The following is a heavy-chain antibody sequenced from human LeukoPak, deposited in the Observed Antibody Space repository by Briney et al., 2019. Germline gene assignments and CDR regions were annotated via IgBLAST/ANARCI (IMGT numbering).Heavy chain of an antibody. D-gene: IGHD4-11*01. V-gene: IGHV4-30-4*01. Sequence: SSETLSLTCTVSGGSISSGDYYWSWIRQPPGKGLEWIGYIYYSGSTYYNPSLKSRVTISVDTSKNQFSLKLSSVTAADTAVYYCASGFRSNLFDYWGQGTLVTVSS. CDR3: ASGFRSNLFDY. CDR1: GGSISSGDYY. J-gene: IGHJ4*02. CDR2: IYYSGST.